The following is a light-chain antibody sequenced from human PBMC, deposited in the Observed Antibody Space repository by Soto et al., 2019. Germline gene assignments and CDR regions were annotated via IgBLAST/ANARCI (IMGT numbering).Light chain of an antibody. Sequence: DIQLTQSPSFLSASVGDRVTITCRASQGISSYLAWYQQKPGKAPKLLIYAASTLQSGVPSRFSGSGSGTEFTLTISSLQPEDFATYYCQQLNSYLATFGPGTKADIK. CDR2: AAS. CDR3: QQLNSYLAT. V-gene: IGKV1-9*01. J-gene: IGKJ3*01. CDR1: QGISSY.